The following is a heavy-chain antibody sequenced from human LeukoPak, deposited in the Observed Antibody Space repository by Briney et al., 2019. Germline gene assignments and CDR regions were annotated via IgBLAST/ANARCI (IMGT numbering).Heavy chain of an antibody. CDR2: IYYSGST. Sequence: PSETLSLTCTVSGGSISSDYWSWIRQPPGKGLEWIGYIYYSGSTNYNPSLKSRVTISVDTSKDQFSLKLSSVTAADTAAYYCARLVVVPAAPFDPWGQGTLVTVSS. CDR3: ARLVVVPAAPFDP. CDR1: GGSISSDY. V-gene: IGHV4-59*08. J-gene: IGHJ5*02. D-gene: IGHD2-2*01.